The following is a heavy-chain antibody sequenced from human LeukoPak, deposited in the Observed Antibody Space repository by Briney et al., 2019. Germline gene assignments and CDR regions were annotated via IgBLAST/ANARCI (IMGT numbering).Heavy chain of an antibody. D-gene: IGHD3-16*02. V-gene: IGHV3-64*01. CDR1: GFTFSSYA. Sequence: PGGSLRLSCAASGFTFSSYAMHWVRQAPGKGLEYVSAISSNGGSTYYANSVKGRFTISRDNSKNTLYLQMGSLRAEDMAVYYCARDLRLGELSAPTFDYWGQGTLVTVSS. J-gene: IGHJ4*02. CDR3: ARDLRLGELSAPTFDY. CDR2: ISSNGGST.